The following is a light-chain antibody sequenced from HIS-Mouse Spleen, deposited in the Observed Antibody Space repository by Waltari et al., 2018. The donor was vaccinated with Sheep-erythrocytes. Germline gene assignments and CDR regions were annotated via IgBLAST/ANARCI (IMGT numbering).Light chain of an antibody. Sequence: SSELTQPPPVSVSPGQPARITCAGDALPNQYAYWYQQKPGQAPVLVIYKDSERPSGIPERFSGSSSGTTVTLTISGVQAEDEADYYCQSADSSGTYVFGTGTKVTVL. J-gene: IGLJ1*01. CDR2: KDS. V-gene: IGLV3-25*03. CDR3: QSADSSGTYV. CDR1: ALPNQY.